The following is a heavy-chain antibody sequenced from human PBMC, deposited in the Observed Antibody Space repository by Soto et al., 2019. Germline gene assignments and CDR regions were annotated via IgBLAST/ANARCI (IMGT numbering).Heavy chain of an antibody. D-gene: IGHD2-2*01. CDR2: IYYSGST. J-gene: IGHJ4*02. CDR3: AILYCRSTSCRAVVDY. CDR1: GGSISSGDYY. Sequence: QVQLQESGPGLVKPSQTLSLTCTVSGGSISSGDYYWSWIRQPPGKGLEWIGYIYYSGSTYYNPSLKSRVTISVDTCRHQFDLKLSAVAAADTAVYYCAILYCRSTSCRAVVDYWGQGTLVTVSS. V-gene: IGHV4-30-4*01.